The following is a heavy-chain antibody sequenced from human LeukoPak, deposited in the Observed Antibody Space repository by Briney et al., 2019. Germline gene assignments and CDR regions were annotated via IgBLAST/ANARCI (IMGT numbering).Heavy chain of an antibody. CDR1: GFTFNIYS. CDR3: ARDSSRASGSSNDY. V-gene: IGHV3-21*06. CDR2: ISGTSNYI. J-gene: IGHJ4*02. D-gene: IGHD3-10*01. Sequence: PGGSLRLSCAASGFTFNIYSMNWVRQAPGKGLEWVSSISGTSNYIYYADSVKGRFTISRDNAKNSLNLQMNTLRAEDTAVYYCARDSSRASGSSNDYWGQGTLVTVSS.